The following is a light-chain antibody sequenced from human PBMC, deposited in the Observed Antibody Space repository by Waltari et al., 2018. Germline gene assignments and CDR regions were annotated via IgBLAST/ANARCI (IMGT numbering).Light chain of an antibody. V-gene: IGKV3-20*01. CDR3: QNHERLPAT. CDR2: EAS. CDR1: QNIGRY. J-gene: IGKJ1*01. Sequence: EIVLTQSPGTLSLSPGERATLSCRASQNIGRYLVWYQQKPGQPPRLLIYEASSRATGIPDRFSGSGSGTDFSLTISRLEPEDFAVYYCQNHERLPATFGQGTKVEIK.